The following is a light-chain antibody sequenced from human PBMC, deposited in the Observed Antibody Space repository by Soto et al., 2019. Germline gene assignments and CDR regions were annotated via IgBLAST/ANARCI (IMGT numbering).Light chain of an antibody. V-gene: IGKV3-20*01. J-gene: IGKJ1*01. Sequence: EILLSQYTVTLSLAAGDIATLYCRDSQSVSSSNLAWYQQKRGQSPRLLIYGASSRATGIPDRFSGSGSGPDFTLTISRLEPEDFAVYYCHQFGYSPRTFGQGTKVDIK. CDR2: GAS. CDR1: QSVSSSN. CDR3: HQFGYSPRT.